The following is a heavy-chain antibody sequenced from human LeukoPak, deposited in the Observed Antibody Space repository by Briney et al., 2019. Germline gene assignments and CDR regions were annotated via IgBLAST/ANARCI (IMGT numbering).Heavy chain of an antibody. Sequence: PSETLSLTCTVSGGSISNTSYYWGWIRQPPGKGLEWIGSIYYSGSTHYNPSLKSRVTIFVDTSKNQFSLKLSSVTGANTAVYYCARRVVGATIDAFDIWGQGTMVTVSS. D-gene: IGHD1-26*01. CDR1: GGSISNTSYY. V-gene: IGHV4-39*01. CDR2: IYYSGST. CDR3: ARRVVGATIDAFDI. J-gene: IGHJ3*02.